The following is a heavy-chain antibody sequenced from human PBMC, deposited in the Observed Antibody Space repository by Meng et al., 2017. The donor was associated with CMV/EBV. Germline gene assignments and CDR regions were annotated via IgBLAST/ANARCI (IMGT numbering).Heavy chain of an antibody. Sequence: GGSLRLSCAASGFTFSSYAMHWVRQAPGKGLEWVAVISYDGSNKYYADSVKGRFTISRDNSKNTLYLQMNSLRAEDTAVYYCARGDSSVYYYHYYGMDVWGQGTTVTVSS. CDR1: GFTFSSYA. V-gene: IGHV3-30*04. D-gene: IGHD6-25*01. CDR2: ISYDGSNK. J-gene: IGHJ6*02. CDR3: ARGDSSVYYYHYYGMDV.